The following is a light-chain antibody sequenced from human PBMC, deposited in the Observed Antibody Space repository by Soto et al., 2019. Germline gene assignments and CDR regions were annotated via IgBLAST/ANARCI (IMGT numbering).Light chain of an antibody. CDR3: QQFNNWPWT. V-gene: IGKV3-15*01. J-gene: IGKJ1*01. Sequence: DIVLTQSPATLSVSTGERATPSCRASQSVSSNLAWYQQKPGQAPRLLIYGASTRATGIPARFSGSGSGTEFTLTISSLQSEDFAVYYCQQFNNWPWTFGQGTKV. CDR1: QSVSSN. CDR2: GAS.